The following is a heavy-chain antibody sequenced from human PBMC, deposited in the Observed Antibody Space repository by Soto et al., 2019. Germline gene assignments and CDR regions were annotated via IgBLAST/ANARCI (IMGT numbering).Heavy chain of an antibody. V-gene: IGHV3-23*01. D-gene: IGHD2-8*02. CDR3: AKDGWCTTTQCFAVYFDY. Sequence: GGSLRLSCAASGFTFSSYAMSWVRQAPGKGLECVSGISGSGGTTYYADSVKGRFTISRDNSKKTLYLQMNGLRAEDTAVYYCAKDGWCTTTQCFAVYFDYWGQGTLVTVSS. CDR1: GFTFSSYA. J-gene: IGHJ4*02. CDR2: ISGSGGTT.